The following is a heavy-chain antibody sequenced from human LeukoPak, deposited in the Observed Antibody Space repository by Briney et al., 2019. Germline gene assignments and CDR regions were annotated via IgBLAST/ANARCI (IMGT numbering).Heavy chain of an antibody. Sequence: GESLKISCKGSGYRFTNYWIGWVRQMPGKGLEWMGIIYPGDSDTRYSPSFQGQVTISADKSISTAYLQWSSLKASDTAMYYCARRRFGWLQFNDNWFDPWGQGTLVTVSS. J-gene: IGHJ5*02. CDR3: ARRRFGWLQFNDNWFDP. CDR1: GYRFTNYW. CDR2: IYPGDSDT. V-gene: IGHV5-51*01. D-gene: IGHD5-24*01.